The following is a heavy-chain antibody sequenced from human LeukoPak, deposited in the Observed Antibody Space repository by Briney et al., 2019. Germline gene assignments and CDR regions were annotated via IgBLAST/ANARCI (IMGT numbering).Heavy chain of an antibody. CDR3: AGEGHYYDSTGYYYGGEDY. V-gene: IGHV4-4*07. D-gene: IGHD3-22*01. Sequence: PSETLSLTCTVSGGSITTYYWSWIRQPAGKGLERIGRIYTRGSTNYNPSLKSRVTMSVDTSKNQFSLKLSSVTAADTAVYYCAGEGHYYDSTGYYYGGEDYWGQGTLVTVSS. CDR1: GGSITTYY. CDR2: IYTRGST. J-gene: IGHJ4*02.